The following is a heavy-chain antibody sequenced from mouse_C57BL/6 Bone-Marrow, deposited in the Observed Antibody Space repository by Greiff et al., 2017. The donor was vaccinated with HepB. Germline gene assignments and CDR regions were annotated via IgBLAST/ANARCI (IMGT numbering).Heavy chain of an antibody. CDR1: GFTFSSYG. CDR2: ISSGGSYT. V-gene: IGHV5-6*01. J-gene: IGHJ3*01. CDR3: ASFGRGFAY. Sequence: EVQVVESGGDLVKPGGSLKLSCAASGFTFSSYGMSWVRQTPDKRLEWVATISSGGSYTYYPDSVKGRFTISRDNAKNTLYLQMSSLKSEDTAMYYCASFGRGFAYGGQGTLVTVSA.